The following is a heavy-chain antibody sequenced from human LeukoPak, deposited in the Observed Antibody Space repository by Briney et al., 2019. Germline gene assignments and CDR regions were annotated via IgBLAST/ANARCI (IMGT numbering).Heavy chain of an antibody. CDR3: AREDRYTVTGSGYWFDP. CDR1: GGSISSGDYY. V-gene: IGHV4-30-4*08. J-gene: IGHJ5*02. Sequence: SQTLSLTCTVSGGSISSGDYYWSWIRQPPGKGLEWIGYIYYSGSTYYNPSLKSRVTIPVDTSKNQFSLKLSSVTAADTAVYYCAREDRYTVTGSGYWFDPWGQGTLVTVSS. D-gene: IGHD4-17*01. CDR2: IYYSGST.